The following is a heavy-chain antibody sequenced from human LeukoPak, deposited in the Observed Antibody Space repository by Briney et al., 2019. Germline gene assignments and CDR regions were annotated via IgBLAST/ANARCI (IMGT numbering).Heavy chain of an antibody. CDR3: ARGYSSSWYYFDY. D-gene: IGHD6-13*01. CDR1: GASISTYY. J-gene: IGHJ4*02. CDR2: LFFGGST. Sequence: SETLSLTCTVSGASISTYYWSWIRQPPGRGLEWIGYLFFGGSTNYSPSLKSRVTISVDTSKNQFSLKLSSVTAADTAVYYCARGYSSSWYYFDYWGLGTLVTVSS. V-gene: IGHV4-59*08.